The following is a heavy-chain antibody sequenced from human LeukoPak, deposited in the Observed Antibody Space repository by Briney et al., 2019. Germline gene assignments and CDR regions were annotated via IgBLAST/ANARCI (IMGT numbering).Heavy chain of an antibody. V-gene: IGHV4-59*01. CDR3: ARALYYYGSGSSYYFDY. D-gene: IGHD3-10*01. CDR2: IYYSGST. Sequence: SETLSLTCTVSGGSISSYYWSWIRQPPGKGLELIGYIYYSGSTNYSPSLKSRLTISVDTSKNQFSLKLSSVTAADTAVYYCARALYYYGSGSSYYFDYWGQGTLVTVSS. J-gene: IGHJ4*02. CDR1: GGSISSYY.